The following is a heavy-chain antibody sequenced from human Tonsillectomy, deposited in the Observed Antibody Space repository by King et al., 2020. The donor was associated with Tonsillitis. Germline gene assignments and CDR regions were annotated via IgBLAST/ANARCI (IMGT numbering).Heavy chain of an antibody. V-gene: IGHV4-39*07. CDR2: IFYSGRT. D-gene: IGHD2-8*01. J-gene: IGHJ5*02. Sequence: QLQESGPGLVKPSETLSLTCTVSGDSISGSPYYWGWIRQPPGKGLEWIGSIFYSGRTHYNQSLQSRVTMSVDTSKNQFSLRLSSVTAADTAVYYCARQKDPNLYYTNGYSNFFDPWGQGTLVIVSS. CDR1: GDSISGSPYY. CDR3: ARQKDPNLYYTNGYSNFFDP.